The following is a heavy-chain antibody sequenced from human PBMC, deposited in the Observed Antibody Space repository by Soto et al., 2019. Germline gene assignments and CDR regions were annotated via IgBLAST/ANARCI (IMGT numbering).Heavy chain of an antibody. V-gene: IGHV3-30*18. CDR2: VSHDGRNT. CDR3: AKGGRQWLVTSDFNY. J-gene: IGHJ4*02. Sequence: VQLVESGGGVVQPGRSLRLSCAASGFTFSDYAMHWVRQAPGKGLEWVAVVSHDGRNTHYADSVKGRFTISRDSSTNTVSMEMTILRAEDTAVDYCAKGGRQWLVTSDFNYWGQGALVTVSS. D-gene: IGHD6-19*01. CDR1: GFTFSDYA.